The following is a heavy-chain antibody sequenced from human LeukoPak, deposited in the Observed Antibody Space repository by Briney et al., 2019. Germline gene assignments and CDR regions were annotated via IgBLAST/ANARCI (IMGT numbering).Heavy chain of an antibody. D-gene: IGHD2-15*01. V-gene: IGHV4-39*07. CDR3: ARDGGYCSGGSCYYDY. J-gene: IGHJ4*02. Sequence: SETLSLTCTVSGGSISSGGYYWGWIRQPPGKGLEWIGSIYYSGSTYYNPSLKSRVTISVDTSKNQFSLKLSSVTAADTAVYYCARDGGYCSGGSCYYDYWGQGTLVTVSS. CDR1: GGSISSGGYY. CDR2: IYYSGST.